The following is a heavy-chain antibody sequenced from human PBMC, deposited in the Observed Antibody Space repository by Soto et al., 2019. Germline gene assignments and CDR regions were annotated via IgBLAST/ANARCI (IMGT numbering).Heavy chain of an antibody. J-gene: IGHJ2*01. CDR3: ARAGDSSGYYYGPGWYFDL. Sequence: GGCLRLSCAASGFTFSSYGMSWVRQAPGKGLEWVANIKQDGSEKYYVDSVKGRFTISRDNAKNSLYLQMNSLRAEDTAVYYCARAGDSSGYYYGPGWYFDLWGRGTLVTVSS. CDR2: IKQDGSEK. CDR1: GFTFSSYG. D-gene: IGHD3-22*01. V-gene: IGHV3-7*03.